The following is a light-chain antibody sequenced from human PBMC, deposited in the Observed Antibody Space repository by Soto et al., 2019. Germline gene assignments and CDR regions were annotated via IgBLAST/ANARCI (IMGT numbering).Light chain of an antibody. Sequence: QSALTQPPSASGSPGQSVTISCTGTSSDIGDYNYVSCYQQHPGKAPKLMIYEVDKRPSGVPDRFSGSKSGNTASLTVSGLQAEDEADYYCSSYAGSNNLVFGGGTKLTVL. CDR1: SSDIGDYNY. CDR3: SSYAGSNNLV. J-gene: IGLJ2*01. CDR2: EVD. V-gene: IGLV2-8*01.